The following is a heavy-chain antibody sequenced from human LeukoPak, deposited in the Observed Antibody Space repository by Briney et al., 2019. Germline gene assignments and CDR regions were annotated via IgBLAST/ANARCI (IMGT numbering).Heavy chain of an antibody. V-gene: IGHV1-46*01. D-gene: IGHD3-10*01. Sequence: ASVKVSCKASGYTFTSYYMHWVRQAPGQGLEWMGIINPSGGSTSYAQKFQGRVTMTRDTSTSTVYMELSSLRSEDTAVYYCARDYERIIMVRGVPLSPQTVFDPWGQGTLVTVSS. CDR3: ARDYERIIMVRGVPLSPQTVFDP. CDR1: GYTFTSYY. CDR2: INPSGGST. J-gene: IGHJ5*02.